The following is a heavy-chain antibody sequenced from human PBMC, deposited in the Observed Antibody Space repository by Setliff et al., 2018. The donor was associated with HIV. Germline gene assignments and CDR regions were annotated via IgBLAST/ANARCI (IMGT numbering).Heavy chain of an antibody. V-gene: IGHV4-34*01. Sequence: PSETLSLTCAVYGGSFSGYYWGWIRQPPGKGLEWIGEINHDRTTNYNPSLKSRVTISVDTSKNQFSLTLNSVTAADTAVYYWARGGAVSADFDSWGQGTLVTVSS. J-gene: IGHJ5*01. D-gene: IGHD3-16*01. CDR2: INHDRTT. CDR1: GGSFSGYY. CDR3: ARGGAVSADFDS.